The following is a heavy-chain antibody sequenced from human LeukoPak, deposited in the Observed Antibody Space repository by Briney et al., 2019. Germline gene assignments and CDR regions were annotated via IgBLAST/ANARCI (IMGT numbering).Heavy chain of an antibody. CDR1: GFTVSSNY. V-gene: IGHV3-53*01. CDR3: ARDSVTVTTLGYYYGMDV. CDR2: IYSGGST. D-gene: IGHD4-17*01. J-gene: IGHJ6*04. Sequence: GGSLRLSCAASGFTVSSNYMSWVRQAPGKGLEWVSVIYSGGSTYYADSVKGRFTISRDNSKNTLYLQMNSLRAEDTAVYCCARDSVTVTTLGYYYGMDVWGKGTTVTVSS.